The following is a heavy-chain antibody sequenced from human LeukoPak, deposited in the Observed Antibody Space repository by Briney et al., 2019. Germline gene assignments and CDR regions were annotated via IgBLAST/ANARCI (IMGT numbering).Heavy chain of an antibody. V-gene: IGHV5-51*01. J-gene: IGHJ6*02. CDR3: ARHSGSGWYSSGMDV. Sequence: GGSLKISCNGSCYSFISYWIGWVGQLPGKGRVGWGFIYPGGSDTRYSPSFQGQVTISADKSISTAYLQWSSLKASDTAMYYCARHSGSGWYSSGMDVWGQGTTVTASS. D-gene: IGHD6-19*01. CDR1: CYSFISYW. CDR2: IYPGGSDT.